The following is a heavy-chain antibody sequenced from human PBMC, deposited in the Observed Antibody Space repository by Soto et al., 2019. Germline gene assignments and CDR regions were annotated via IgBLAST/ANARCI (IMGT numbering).Heavy chain of an antibody. J-gene: IGHJ6*02. CDR3: ARDLRRNMGSGSYYGMDV. CDR2: INPNSGGT. Sequence: ASVKVSCKASGYTFTGYYMHWVRQAPGQGLEWMGWINPNSGGTNYAQKFQGWVTMTRDTSISTAYMELSRLRSDDTAVYYCARDLRRNMGSGSYYGMDVWGQGTTVTVSS. CDR1: GYTFTGYY. V-gene: IGHV1-2*04. D-gene: IGHD3-10*01.